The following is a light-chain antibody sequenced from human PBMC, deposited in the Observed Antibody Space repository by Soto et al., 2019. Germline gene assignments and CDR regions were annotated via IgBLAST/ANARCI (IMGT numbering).Light chain of an antibody. Sequence: EIVLTQSPATLSLSPGERATLSCRASQSVSSYLAWYQQKPGQAPRLLIYDASNRATGIPARFSGSGSGTDFTLTNSSLDPEDFAVYYCQQRSNWPPAFGQGTRLEIK. CDR1: QSVSSY. J-gene: IGKJ5*01. V-gene: IGKV3-11*01. CDR3: QQRSNWPPA. CDR2: DAS.